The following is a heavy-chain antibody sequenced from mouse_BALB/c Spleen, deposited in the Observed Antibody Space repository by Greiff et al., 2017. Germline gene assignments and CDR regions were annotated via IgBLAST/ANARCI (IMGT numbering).Heavy chain of an antibody. CDR2: ISSGGSYT. CDR3: ARRNDYDAYAMDY. V-gene: IGHV5-6*02. Sequence: EVKLVESGGDLVKPGGSLKLSCAASGFTFSSYGMSWVRQTPDKRLEWVATISSGGSYTYYPDSVKGRFTISRDNAKNTLYLQMSSLKSEDTAMYYCARRNDYDAYAMDYWGQGTSVTVSS. CDR1: GFTFSSYG. J-gene: IGHJ4*01. D-gene: IGHD2-4*01.